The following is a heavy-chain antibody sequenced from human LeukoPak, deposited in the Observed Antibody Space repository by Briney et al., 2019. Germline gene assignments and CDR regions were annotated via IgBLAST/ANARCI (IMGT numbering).Heavy chain of an antibody. V-gene: IGHV4-39*07. D-gene: IGHD3-22*01. CDR3: ARDRDYYDREPPPLWYFDL. J-gene: IGHJ2*01. CDR2: IYYSGST. Sequence: SETLSLTCTVSGGSISITNYYWGWIRQPPGKGLEWIGSIYYSGSTYYNPSLKSRVTISVDTSKNQFSLKLSSVTAADTAVYYCARDRDYYDREPPPLWYFDLWGRGTLVTVSS. CDR1: GGSISITNYY.